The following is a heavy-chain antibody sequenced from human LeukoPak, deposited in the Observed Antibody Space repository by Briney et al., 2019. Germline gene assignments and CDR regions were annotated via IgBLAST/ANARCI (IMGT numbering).Heavy chain of an antibody. D-gene: IGHD6-19*01. V-gene: IGHV1-18*01. J-gene: IGHJ4*02. CDR2: VSAYNGNT. CDR1: GYTFTSYG. Sequence: ASVKVSCKASGYTFTSYGISWVRQAPGQGLERMGWVSAYNGNTNYAQKLQGRVTMTTDTSTSTACMELRSLRSDDTAVYYCARDHRVIAVAGRFDYWGQGTLVTVSS. CDR3: ARDHRVIAVAGRFDY.